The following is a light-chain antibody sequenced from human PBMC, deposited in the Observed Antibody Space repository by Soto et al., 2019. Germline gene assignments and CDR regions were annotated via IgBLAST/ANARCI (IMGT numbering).Light chain of an antibody. J-gene: IGLJ1*01. Sequence: QSVLTQPASVSGSPGQSIAISCTGTSSDVGGYNYVSWYQQHPGKAPKLMIYDVSNRPSGVSNRFSGSKSGNKASLTISGLQAEDEADYYCSSYTSSSTSRVFGTGTKVTVL. V-gene: IGLV2-14*01. CDR3: SSYTSSSTSRV. CDR2: DVS. CDR1: SSDVGGYNY.